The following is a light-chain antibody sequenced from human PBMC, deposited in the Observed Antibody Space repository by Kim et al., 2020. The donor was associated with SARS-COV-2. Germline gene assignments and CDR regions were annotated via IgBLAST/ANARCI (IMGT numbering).Light chain of an antibody. Sequence: QSVLTQPPSVSGAPGQRVTISCTGTSSNIGAGYDVHWYQQLPGTAPKLLIYDDTNRPSGVPDRFSGSTSATSASLAITGLQAEDEADYYCQSYDSYLSGWVFGRGTQLTVL. CDR3: QSYDSYLSGWV. CDR1: SSNIGAGYD. V-gene: IGLV1-40*01. J-gene: IGLJ3*02. CDR2: DDT.